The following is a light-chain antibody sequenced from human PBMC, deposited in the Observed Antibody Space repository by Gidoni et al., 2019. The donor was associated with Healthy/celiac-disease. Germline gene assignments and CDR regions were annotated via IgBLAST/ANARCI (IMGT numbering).Light chain of an antibody. Sequence: DIVMTQPPDSLAGSLGERATINCKSSQSVLYSPNNKNYLAWYQQKPGQPPKLLIYWAYTRESGVPDRFSGSGSGTDFTLTISSLQAEDVAVYYCQQYYSTPPAFGQGTKLEIK. CDR1: QSVLYSPNNKNY. CDR3: QQYYSTPPA. J-gene: IGKJ2*01. CDR2: WAY. V-gene: IGKV4-1*01.